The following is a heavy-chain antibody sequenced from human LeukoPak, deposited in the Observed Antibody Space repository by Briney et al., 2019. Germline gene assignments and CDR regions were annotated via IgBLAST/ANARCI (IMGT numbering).Heavy chain of an antibody. CDR2: TYYRSKWYN. J-gene: IGHJ4*02. D-gene: IGHD1-1*01. CDR3: ARVIRGTTGTIDY. V-gene: IGHV6-1*01. CDR1: GDSVSSNSAA. Sequence: SQTLSLTCAISGDSVSSNSAAWDWTRQSPSRGLEWLGRTYYRSKWYNAYAVSVKSRITVNPDTSKNQYSLQLNSVTPDDTAVYYCARVIRGTTGTIDYWGQGTLVTVSS.